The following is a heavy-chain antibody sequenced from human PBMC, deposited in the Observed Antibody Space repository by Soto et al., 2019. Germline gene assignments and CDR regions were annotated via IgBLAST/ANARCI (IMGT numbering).Heavy chain of an antibody. CDR3: VKDRDSNTWPSRDV. CDR2: ISPNSGNI. J-gene: IGHJ6*02. D-gene: IGHD3-22*01. V-gene: IGHV1-18*01. Sequence: QVHLVQSGAEVKKPGASVNASCKTSGYTFTRNGISWVRQAPGQGLEWMGWISPNSGNIKYAQKLQGRVIMTTDTSTSTAHMELRSLRSNDTAVYYCVKDRDSNTWPSRDVWGPGTTVNVS. CDR1: GYTFTRNG.